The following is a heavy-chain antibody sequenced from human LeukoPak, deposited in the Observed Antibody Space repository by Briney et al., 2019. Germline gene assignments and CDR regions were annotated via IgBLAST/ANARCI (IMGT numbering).Heavy chain of an antibody. D-gene: IGHD2-15*01. CDR1: GFSFSAYS. V-gene: IGHV3-21*01. J-gene: IGHJ4*02. CDR2: ITSSGDYM. CDR3: ARGCSGGSCYFF. Sequence: PGGSLRLSCAASGFSFSAYSMNWVRQAPGKGLEWVSSITSSGDYMYYADSVRGRFTISRDNAKNSLYLQMNSPRAEDTAVYYCARGCSGGSCYFFWGQGTLVTVSS.